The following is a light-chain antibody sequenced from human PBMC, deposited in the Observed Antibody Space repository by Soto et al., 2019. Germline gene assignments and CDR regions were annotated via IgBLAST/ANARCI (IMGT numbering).Light chain of an antibody. CDR2: DAS. CDR3: LQYSSHSWT. V-gene: IGKV1-5*01. CDR1: RSISDW. Sequence: DIQMTQSPSSPSPSFGGRGTITWGASRSISDWLAWYQQKPGKAPELLIFDASNLKSGVSSRFSVSGSGTEFPLTISRLQNDDVATYYCLQYSSHSWTFGQGTKVDI. J-gene: IGKJ1*01.